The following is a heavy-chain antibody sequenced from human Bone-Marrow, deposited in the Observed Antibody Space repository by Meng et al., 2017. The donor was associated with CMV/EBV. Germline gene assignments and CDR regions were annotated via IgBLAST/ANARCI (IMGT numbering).Heavy chain of an antibody. Sequence: ASVKVSCKASGGTFSRSAISWVRQAPGQGLEWMGIINPSGGSTSYAQKFQGRVTMTRDTSTSTVYMELSSLRSEDTAVYYCARLFRDCTNGVCYPAYYGMDVWGQGTTVTVSS. D-gene: IGHD2-8*01. J-gene: IGHJ6*02. CDR3: ARLFRDCTNGVCYPAYYGMDV. V-gene: IGHV1-46*01. CDR2: INPSGGST. CDR1: GGTFSRSA.